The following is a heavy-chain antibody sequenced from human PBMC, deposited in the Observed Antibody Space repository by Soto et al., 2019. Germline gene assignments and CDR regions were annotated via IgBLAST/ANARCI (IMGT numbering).Heavy chain of an antibody. CDR3: ARESIAIAVAGTRYRDDAFDI. D-gene: IGHD6-19*01. CDR1: GFTFSSYG. V-gene: IGHV3-33*01. Sequence: GSLRLSCGASGFTFSSYGMHWGRQAPGKGLGGGAVIWYDGSNKYYADSVKGRFTISRDNSKNTLYLQMNSLRAEDTAVYYCARESIAIAVAGTRYRDDAFDIWGQGTMVTVSS. J-gene: IGHJ3*02. CDR2: IWYDGSNK.